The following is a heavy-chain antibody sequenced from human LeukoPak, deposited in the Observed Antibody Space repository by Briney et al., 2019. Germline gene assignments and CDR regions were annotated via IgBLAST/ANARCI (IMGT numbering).Heavy chain of an antibody. D-gene: IGHD2-15*01. CDR3: ARDIAINWFYY. CDR1: GGSFSGYY. Sequence: SETLSLTCAVYGGSFSGYYWGWIRQPPGKGLEWIGSVYYSGSTYYNPSLKSRVTVSIDTSKNQFSLKLSSVTAADTAVYYCARDIAINWFYYWGQGTLVTVSS. J-gene: IGHJ4*02. CDR2: VYYSGST. V-gene: IGHV4-34*01.